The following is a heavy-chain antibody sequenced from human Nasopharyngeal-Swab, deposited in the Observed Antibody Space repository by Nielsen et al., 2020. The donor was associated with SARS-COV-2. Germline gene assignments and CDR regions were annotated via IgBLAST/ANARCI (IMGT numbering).Heavy chain of an antibody. CDR3: AKDSVLLWFGELYYMDV. Sequence: GESLKISCAASGFTFSSYAMSWVRQAPGKGLEWVSAISGSGGSTYYADSVKGRFTISRDSSKNTLYLQMNSLRAEDKAVYYCAKDSVLLWFGELYYMDVWGKGTTVTVSS. J-gene: IGHJ6*03. CDR1: GFTFSSYA. CDR2: ISGSGGST. V-gene: IGHV3-23*01. D-gene: IGHD3-10*01.